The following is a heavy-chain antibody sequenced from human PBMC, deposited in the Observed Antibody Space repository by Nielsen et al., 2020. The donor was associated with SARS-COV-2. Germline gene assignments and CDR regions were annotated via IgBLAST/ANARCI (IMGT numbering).Heavy chain of an antibody. J-gene: IGHJ4*02. CDR1: GGSISSYY. D-gene: IGHD3-10*01. CDR3: AREDYYGSLFDY. CDR2: IYYSGST. Sequence: GSLRLSCTVSGGSISSYYWSWIRQPPGKGLEWIGYIYYSGSTNYNPSLKSRVTISVDTSKNQFSLKLSSVTAADTAVYYCAREDYYGSLFDYWGQGTLVTVSS. V-gene: IGHV4-59*13.